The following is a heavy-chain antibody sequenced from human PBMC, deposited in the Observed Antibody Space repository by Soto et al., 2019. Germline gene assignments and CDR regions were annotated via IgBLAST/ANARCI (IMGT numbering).Heavy chain of an antibody. V-gene: IGHV1-3*01. CDR1: GYTFTSYA. CDR2: INAGNGNT. Sequence: ASVKVSCKASGYTFTSYAMHWVRQAPGQRLEWMGWINAGNGNTKYSQKFQGRVTITRDTSASTAYMELSSLRSEDTAVYYCARDRRDYYYYYMDVWGKGTTVTVSS. CDR3: ARDRRDYYYYYMDV. J-gene: IGHJ6*03.